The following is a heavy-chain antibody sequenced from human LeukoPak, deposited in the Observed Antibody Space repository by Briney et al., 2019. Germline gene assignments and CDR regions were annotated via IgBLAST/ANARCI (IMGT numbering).Heavy chain of an antibody. J-gene: IGHJ5*02. Sequence: GSLRVSCVDPGYSFSAYTMHWVRQAPGERLEYVSHIMSDGSSTFYPNSVRGRFTTSRENSTCTLYLQMCSLRAEDTALCHSTRRYGGHSGWAGYHASWGQGTLVTVSS. CDR2: IMSDGSST. D-gene: IGHD6-19*01. CDR3: TRRYGGHSGWAGYHAS. CDR1: GYSFSAYT. V-gene: IGHV3-64*01.